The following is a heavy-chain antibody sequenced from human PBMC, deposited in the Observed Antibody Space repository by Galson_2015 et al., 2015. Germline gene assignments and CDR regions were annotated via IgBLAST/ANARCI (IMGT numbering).Heavy chain of an antibody. J-gene: IGHJ4*02. CDR1: EFTFNSYE. Sequence: SLRLSCAASEFTFNSYEFHWVRQAPGKGLEWVSSISATDSSTYYADSVKGRFTISRDNAKNSLYLHMNSLRAEDTAVYYCARESGKNYGYLSFDYWGQGTLVTVSS. V-gene: IGHV3-48*03. D-gene: IGHD5-18*01. CDR2: ISATDSST. CDR3: ARESGKNYGYLSFDY.